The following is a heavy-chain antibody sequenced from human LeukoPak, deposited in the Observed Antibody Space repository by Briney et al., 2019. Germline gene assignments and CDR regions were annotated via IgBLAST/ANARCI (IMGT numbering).Heavy chain of an antibody. CDR2: ISGSGGST. J-gene: IGHJ4*02. V-gene: IGHV3-23*01. CDR3: AKDHEGLTADLSDYDY. CDR1: GFTFSSIA. D-gene: IGHD7-27*01. Sequence: PGGSLRLSCAASGFTFSSIALSWVRQAPGKGLEWVSAISGSGGSTYYADSVKGRFTISRDNSQDTLYLQMNSLRAEDTAVYYCAKDHEGLTADLSDYDYWGQGTLVTVSS.